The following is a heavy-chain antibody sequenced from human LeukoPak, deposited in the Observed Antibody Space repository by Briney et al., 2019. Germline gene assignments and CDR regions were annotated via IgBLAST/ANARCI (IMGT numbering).Heavy chain of an antibody. CDR3: ARDGMVRGVRSSPYYYGMDV. CDR1: GGTFSSYA. J-gene: IGHJ6*04. CDR2: IIPIFGTA. D-gene: IGHD3-10*01. Sequence: SVKVSCKASGGTFSSYAISWVRQAPGQGLEWMGGIIPIFGTANYAQKFQGRVTITADESTSTAYMELSSLRSEDTAVYYCARDGMVRGVRSSPYYYGMDVWGKGTTVTVSS. V-gene: IGHV1-69*13.